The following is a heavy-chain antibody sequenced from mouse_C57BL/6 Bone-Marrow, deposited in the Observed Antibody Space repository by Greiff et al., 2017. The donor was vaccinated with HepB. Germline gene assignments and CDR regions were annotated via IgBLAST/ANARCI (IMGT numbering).Heavy chain of an antibody. CDR1: GYTFTSYW. CDR2: IHPNSGST. CDR3: ARAQIYYYGTAYFDV. J-gene: IGHJ1*03. V-gene: IGHV1-64*01. Sequence: QVQLQQPGAELVKPGASVKLSCKASGYTFTSYWMHWVKQRPGQGLEWIGMIHPNSGSTNYNEKFKSKATLTVDKSSSTAYMQLSGLTSEDSAVYYCARAQIYYYGTAYFDVWGTGTTVTVSS. D-gene: IGHD1-1*01.